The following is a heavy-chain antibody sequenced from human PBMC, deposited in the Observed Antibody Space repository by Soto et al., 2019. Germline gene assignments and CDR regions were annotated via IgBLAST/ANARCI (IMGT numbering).Heavy chain of an antibody. Sequence: EVRLLESGGALVQPGGSLRLSCAASGFTFSSYAMSWVRQAPGKGLEWVSVITGSGGSTKYADSVIGRFTISRDNSKNTLFLQMNSLRAEDTAVYYCAKSLYTDGWYQFDYWGQGTLVTVSS. D-gene: IGHD6-19*01. CDR3: AKSLYTDGWYQFDY. V-gene: IGHV3-23*01. CDR2: ITGSGGST. CDR1: GFTFSSYA. J-gene: IGHJ4*02.